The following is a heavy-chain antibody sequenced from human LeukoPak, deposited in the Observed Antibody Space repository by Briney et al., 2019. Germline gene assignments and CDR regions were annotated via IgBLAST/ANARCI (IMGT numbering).Heavy chain of an antibody. Sequence: SETLSLTCTVSGGSISSYYWSWIRQPPGKGLEWIGYIYYSGGTNYNPSLKSRVTISVDTSKNQFSLQLTSVTAADTAVYYCARYWVATHDAFDIWGQGTMVTVSS. CDR1: GGSISSYY. CDR2: IYYSGGT. CDR3: ARYWVATHDAFDI. J-gene: IGHJ3*02. D-gene: IGHD5-12*01. V-gene: IGHV4-59*12.